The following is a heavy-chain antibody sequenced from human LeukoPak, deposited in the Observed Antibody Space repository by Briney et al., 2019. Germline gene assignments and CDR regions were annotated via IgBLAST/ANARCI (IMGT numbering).Heavy chain of an antibody. CDR3: ATDIRSYYYFDY. CDR2: LDPEDGET. Sequence: ASVKVSCKVSGYTLTELSMHWVRQAPGKGLEWMGGLDPEDGETIYAQKFQGRVTMTEDTSTDTAYMELSSLRSEDTAVYYCATDIRSYYYFDYWGQGTLVTVSS. CDR1: GYTLTELS. D-gene: IGHD1-26*01. J-gene: IGHJ4*02. V-gene: IGHV1-24*01.